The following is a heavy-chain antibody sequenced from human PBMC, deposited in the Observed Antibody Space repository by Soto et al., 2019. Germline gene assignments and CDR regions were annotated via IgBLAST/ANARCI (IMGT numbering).Heavy chain of an antibody. CDR2: IKQDGSEK. CDR1: GFTFSSYW. J-gene: IGHJ4*02. CDR3: ARAQVTSFGVADGADY. V-gene: IGHV3-7*01. Sequence: EVQLVESGGGLVQPEGSLRLSCAASGFTFSSYWMSWVRQAPGKGLEWVANIKQDGSEKYYVDSVKGRFTISRDNAKNSLYLQMNSLRAEDTAVYYCARAQVTSFGVADGADYWGQGTLVTVSS. D-gene: IGHD3-3*01.